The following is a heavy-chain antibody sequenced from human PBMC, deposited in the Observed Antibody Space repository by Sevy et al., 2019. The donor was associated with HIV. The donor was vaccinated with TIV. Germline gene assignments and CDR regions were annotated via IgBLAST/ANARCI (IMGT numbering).Heavy chain of an antibody. CDR1: GFTFSSYA. CDR3: AKPPRKQWVNQFDY. D-gene: IGHD6-19*01. Sequence: GGSLRLSCAASGFTFSSYAMSWVRQAPGKGLEWVSAIGGSGGSTYYADSAKGRFTISRDNYKNTPYLQMNSLRAEDTAVDYCAKPPRKQWVNQFDYWGQGTLVTVSS. CDR2: IGGSGGST. V-gene: IGHV3-23*01. J-gene: IGHJ4*02.